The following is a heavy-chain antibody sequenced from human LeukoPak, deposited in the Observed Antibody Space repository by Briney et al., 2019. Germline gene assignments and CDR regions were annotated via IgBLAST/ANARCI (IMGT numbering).Heavy chain of an antibody. V-gene: IGHV1-69*06. CDR1: GGTFSSYA. D-gene: IGHD6-13*01. CDR3: ARVSRVAAAVEYYFDY. J-gene: IGHJ4*02. CDR2: IIPIFGTA. Sequence: ASVKVSCKASGGTFSSYAISWVRQAPGQGLEWMGGIIPIFGTANYAQKFQGRVTITADKSTSTAYMELSSLRSEDTAVYYCARVSRVAAAVEYYFDYWGQGTLVTVSS.